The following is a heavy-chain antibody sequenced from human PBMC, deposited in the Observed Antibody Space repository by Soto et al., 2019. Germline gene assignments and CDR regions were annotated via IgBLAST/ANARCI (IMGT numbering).Heavy chain of an antibody. D-gene: IGHD7-27*01. CDR3: ARGVLANWGPENWFDP. CDR1: GASISRGAYY. V-gene: IGHV4-31*03. CDR2: IYYSGSA. Sequence: LSLTCSVSGASISRGAYYWSWIRQHPGKGLEWIGNIYYSGSAYYNPSLKSRVTISVDTSKNQFSLKLSSVTAADTAVYYCARGVLANWGPENWFDPWGQGTLVTVSS. J-gene: IGHJ5*02.